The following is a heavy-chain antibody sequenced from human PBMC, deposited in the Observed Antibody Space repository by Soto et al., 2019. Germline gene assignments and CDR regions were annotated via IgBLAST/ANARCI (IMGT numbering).Heavy chain of an antibody. CDR1: GGTFSSYA. Sequence: SVKVSCKASGGTFSSYAISWVRQAPGQVLEWMGGIIPIFGTGNYAQKFQGRVTITAGESTSTAYIELSSLISEDTAVYYCATPWGTAAAGMVGYYYYYGTDVWGQGTKVSVSS. J-gene: IGHJ6*02. CDR2: IIPIFGTG. CDR3: ATPWGTAAAGMVGYYYYYGTDV. V-gene: IGHV1-69*13. D-gene: IGHD6-13*01.